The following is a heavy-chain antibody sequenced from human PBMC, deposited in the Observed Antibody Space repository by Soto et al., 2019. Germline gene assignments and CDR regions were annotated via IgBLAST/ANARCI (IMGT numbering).Heavy chain of an antibody. V-gene: IGHV1-3*01. CDR3: ARETYSAYVIFDY. J-gene: IGHJ4*02. CDR1: GYTFTGYA. CDR2: INAGNGNT. Sequence: ASVKVSCKASGYTFTGYAMHWVRQAPGQRLEWMGWINAGNGNTKYSQKFQGRVTITRDTSASTAYMELSSLRSEDTAVYYCARETYSAYVIFDYWGQGTLVTVSS. D-gene: IGHD5-12*01.